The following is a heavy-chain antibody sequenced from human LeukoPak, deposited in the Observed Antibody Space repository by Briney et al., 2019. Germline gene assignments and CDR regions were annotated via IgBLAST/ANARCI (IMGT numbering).Heavy chain of an antibody. CDR1: GGSISNKY. CDR2: IYYSGST. J-gene: IGHJ5*02. Sequence: SETLSLTCTVSGGSISNKYWSWIRQPPGKGLEWIGYIYYSGSTNYNPSLKSRVTISVDTSKNQFSLKLSSVTAADTAVYYCARAVYYGPPEGPWGQGTLVTVSS. D-gene: IGHD3-22*01. V-gene: IGHV4-59*01. CDR3: ARAVYYGPPEGP.